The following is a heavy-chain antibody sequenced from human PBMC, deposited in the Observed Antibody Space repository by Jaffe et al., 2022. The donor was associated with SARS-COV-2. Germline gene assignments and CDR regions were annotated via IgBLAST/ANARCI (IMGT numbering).Heavy chain of an antibody. V-gene: IGHV1-2*02. CDR2: INPNSGGT. J-gene: IGHJ5*02. CDR3: ARERGAVAGTVGNWFDP. CDR1: GYTFTGYY. Sequence: QVQLVQSGAEVKKPGASVKVSCKASGYTFTGYYMHWVRQAPGQGLEWMGWINPNSGGTNYAQKFQGRVTMTRDTSISTAYMELSRLRSDDTAVYYCARERGAVAGTVGNWFDPWGQGTLVTVSS. D-gene: IGHD6-19*01.